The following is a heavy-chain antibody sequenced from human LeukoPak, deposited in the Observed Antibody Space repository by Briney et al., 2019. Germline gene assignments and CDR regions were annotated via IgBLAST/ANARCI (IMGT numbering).Heavy chain of an antibody. CDR3: ATGQAAAGTKDYYYYGMDV. Sequence: GASVKVSCKASGYTFTSYAMHWVRQAPGQRLEWMGWSNAGNGNTKYSQEFQGRVTMTEDTSTDTAYMELSSLRSEDTAVYYCATGQAAAGTKDYYYYGMDVWGQGTTVTVSS. CDR1: GYTFTSYA. D-gene: IGHD6-13*01. V-gene: IGHV1-3*02. CDR2: SNAGNGNT. J-gene: IGHJ6*02.